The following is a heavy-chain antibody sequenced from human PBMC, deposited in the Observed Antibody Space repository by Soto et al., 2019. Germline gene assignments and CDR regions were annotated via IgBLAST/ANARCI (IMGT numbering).Heavy chain of an antibody. CDR2: INSDGIRT. V-gene: IGHV3-74*01. D-gene: IGHD5-12*01. CDR1: GFTFNTYW. J-gene: IGHJ5*01. CDR3: ATVATHSYNWVDS. Sequence: EVQLVESGGTLVQPGGSLRLSCAASGFTFNTYWMHWVRQAPGKGLEWVSRINSDGIRTTYADSVKGRFTISRENAKNTVYLQMNSLRAEDTAVYYCATVATHSYNWVDSWGQGTLVTVSS.